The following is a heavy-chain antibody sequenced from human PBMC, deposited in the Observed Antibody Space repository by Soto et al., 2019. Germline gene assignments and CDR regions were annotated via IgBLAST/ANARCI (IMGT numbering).Heavy chain of an antibody. D-gene: IGHD1-26*01. Sequence: GGSLRLSCAASGFSFGVSAIHWVRQASGKGLEWVGRIRSKPQSYAAAYAASVEGRFTISRDDSKNTSYLQMNNLKPDDTAVYFCTVVGATTDGFHYWGQGTLVTVSS. CDR2: IRSKPQSYAA. CDR3: TVVGATTDGFHY. J-gene: IGHJ4*02. V-gene: IGHV3-73*01. CDR1: GFSFGVSA.